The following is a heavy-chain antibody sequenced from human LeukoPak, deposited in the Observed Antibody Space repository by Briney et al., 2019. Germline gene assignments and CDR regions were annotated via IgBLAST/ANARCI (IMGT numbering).Heavy chain of an antibody. Sequence: GRSLRLSCAASGFTFSSYGMHWVRQAPGKGLEWVAVISYDGSNKYYADSVKGRFTISRDNSKNTPYLQMNSLRAEDTAVYYCAKEWGAGSDAFDIWGQGTMVTVSS. D-gene: IGHD1-26*01. CDR3: AKEWGAGSDAFDI. CDR2: ISYDGSNK. CDR1: GFTFSSYG. J-gene: IGHJ3*02. V-gene: IGHV3-30*18.